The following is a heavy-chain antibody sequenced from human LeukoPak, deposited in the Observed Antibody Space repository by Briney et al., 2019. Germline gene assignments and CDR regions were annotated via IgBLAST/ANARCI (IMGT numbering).Heavy chain of an antibody. CDR3: ASLNCSGGSCYPDY. Sequence: SETLSLTCTVSGGSISSYYWGWIRQPPGKGLEWIGRIYYSGSTYYNPSLKSRVTISVDTSKSQFSLKLSSVTAADTAVYYCASLNCSGGSCYPDYWGQGTLVTVSS. CDR2: IYYSGST. V-gene: IGHV4-39*01. D-gene: IGHD2-15*01. J-gene: IGHJ4*02. CDR1: GGSISSYY.